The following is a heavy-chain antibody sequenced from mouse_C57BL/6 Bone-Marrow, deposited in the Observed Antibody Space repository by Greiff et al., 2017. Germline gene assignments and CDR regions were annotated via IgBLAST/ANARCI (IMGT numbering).Heavy chain of an antibody. CDR3: VYRNYAMDY. V-gene: IGHV1-62-3*01. J-gene: IGHJ4*01. Sequence: QVQLQQPGAELVKPGASVKLSCKASGYTFTSYWMHWVKQRPGRGLEWIGRIDPNRGGTKYNEKFKSTATLTVDKPSSTAYMQLISLTSEDSAVYDCVYRNYAMDYWGQGTSVTVSS. D-gene: IGHD1-3*01. CDR2: IDPNRGGT. CDR1: GYTFTSYW.